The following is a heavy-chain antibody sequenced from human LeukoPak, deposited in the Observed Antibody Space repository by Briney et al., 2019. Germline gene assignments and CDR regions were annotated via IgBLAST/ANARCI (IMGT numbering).Heavy chain of an antibody. Sequence: GRSLRLSCEVSGFTFSEHYMRWIPQAAGKRVEWVSYISSGSTYTLYADSVGGRFTISRDNDKNSLYLQINTQRGADTAVYYCARGYFGGDYFDSCGEGTLLTVSS. D-gene: IGHD2-21*01. V-gene: IGHV3-11*05. CDR2: ISSGSTYT. J-gene: IGHJ4*02. CDR3: ARGYFGGDYFDS. CDR1: GFTFSEHY.